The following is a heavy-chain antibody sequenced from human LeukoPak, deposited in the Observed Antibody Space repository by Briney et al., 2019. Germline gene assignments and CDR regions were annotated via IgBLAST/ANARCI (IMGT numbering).Heavy chain of an antibody. CDR3: ARGYCSGGSCYHFDS. Sequence: ASVKVSCKASGYRFSDYYMHWVRQAPGQGLEWMGWVNSNSGGTHYAQKFEGRVTMTRDTSFSTAYMELSRLKSDDTALYYCARGYCSGGSCYHFDSWGQGTLVTVSS. CDR2: VNSNSGGT. J-gene: IGHJ5*01. CDR1: GYRFSDYY. D-gene: IGHD2-15*01. V-gene: IGHV1-2*02.